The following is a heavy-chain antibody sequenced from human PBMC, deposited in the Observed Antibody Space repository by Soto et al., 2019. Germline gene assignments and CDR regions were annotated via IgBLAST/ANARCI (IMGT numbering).Heavy chain of an antibody. Sequence: EVQLLESGGGLVQPGESLLLSCAASAFTFPDYAMTWVRQAPGKGLEWVSSISRSGDSTYYADSVKGRFSVSRDNSKNTLFLHMNSLRADDTAVYYCARGSYSFSFGGQGTLVTVSS. CDR3: ARGSYSFSF. CDR2: ISRSGDST. J-gene: IGHJ4*02. V-gene: IGHV3-23*01. D-gene: IGHD6-6*01. CDR1: AFTFPDYA.